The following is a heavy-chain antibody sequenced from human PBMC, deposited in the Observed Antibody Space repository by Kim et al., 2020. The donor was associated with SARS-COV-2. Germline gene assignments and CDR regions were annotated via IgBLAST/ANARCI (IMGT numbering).Heavy chain of an antibody. V-gene: IGHV4-34*01. Sequence: SETLSLTCAVYGGSFSGYYWSWIRQPPGKGLEWIGEINHSGSTNYNPSLKSRVTISVDTSKNQFSLKLSSVTAADTAVYYCARGAFSYSSSWYSLYWFDPWGQGTLVTVSS. J-gene: IGHJ5*02. D-gene: IGHD6-13*01. CDR3: ARGAFSYSSSWYSLYWFDP. CDR1: GGSFSGYY. CDR2: INHSGST.